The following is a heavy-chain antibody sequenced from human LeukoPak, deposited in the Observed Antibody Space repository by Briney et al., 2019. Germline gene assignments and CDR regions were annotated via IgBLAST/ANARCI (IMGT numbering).Heavy chain of an antibody. CDR1: GGSISSYY. Sequence: SETLSLTCTVSGGSISSYYWSWIRQPAGKGLEWIGRIYTSGSTNYNPSLKSRVTMSVDTSKNQFSLKLSSVTAADTAVYYCAGVGATTWWFDPWGQGTLVTVSS. CDR3: AGVGATTWWFDP. V-gene: IGHV4-4*07. D-gene: IGHD1-26*01. CDR2: IYTSGST. J-gene: IGHJ5*02.